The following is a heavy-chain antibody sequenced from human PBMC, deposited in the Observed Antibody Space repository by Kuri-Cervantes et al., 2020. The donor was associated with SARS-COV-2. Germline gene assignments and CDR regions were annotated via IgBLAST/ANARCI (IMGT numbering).Heavy chain of an antibody. D-gene: IGHD2-15*01. CDR1: GGSISSYY. V-gene: IGHV4-59*12. CDR2: IYYSGST. Sequence: SETLSRTCNVSGGSISSYYWSWIRQPPGKGLEWIGYIYYSGSTNYNPSLKSRVTISVDTSKNPYSLKLSSVTASYTAVYYCASYSCWFDPWGQGTLVTVSS. J-gene: IGHJ5*02. CDR3: ASYSCWFDP.